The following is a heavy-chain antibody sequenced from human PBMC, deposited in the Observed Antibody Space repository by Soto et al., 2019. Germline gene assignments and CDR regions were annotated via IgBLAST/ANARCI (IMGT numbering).Heavy chain of an antibody. V-gene: IGHV4-34*01. D-gene: IGHD7-27*01. CDR2: INHSGST. CDR1: GGSFSGYN. J-gene: IGHJ4*02. Sequence: QVQLQQWGAGLLKPSETLSLTCAVYGGSFSGYNWNWIRKPPGKGLEWIGEINHSGSTNYNPSLKSRVTISVDTSKNQFSLKLSSVTAADTAVYYCARGWGRIFDYWGQGTMVTVSS. CDR3: ARGWGRIFDY.